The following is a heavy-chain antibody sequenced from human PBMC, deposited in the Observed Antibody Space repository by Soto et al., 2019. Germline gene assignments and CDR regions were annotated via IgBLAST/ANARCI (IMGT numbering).Heavy chain of an antibody. CDR1: GYTFTSYA. Sequence: QVQLVQSGAEEKKPGASVKVSCKASGYTFTSYAMHWVRQAPGQRLEWMGWINAGNGNTKYSQKFQGRVTITRDTAASTTYMELSSLRSDDPAVYYSERSIVVVTALDYWGQGTLVTVSS. CDR2: INAGNGNT. D-gene: IGHD2-21*02. CDR3: ERSIVVVTALDY. J-gene: IGHJ4*02. V-gene: IGHV1-3*05.